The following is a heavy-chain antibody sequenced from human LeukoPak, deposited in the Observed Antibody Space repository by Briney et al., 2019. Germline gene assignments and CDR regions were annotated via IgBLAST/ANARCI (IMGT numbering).Heavy chain of an antibody. CDR2: IFSGGST. J-gene: IGHJ6*03. CDR3: ARDGSGWNYYYYYYMDV. CDR1: GFTVSSNY. Sequence: GGSLRLSCAASGFTVSSNYMNWVRQAPGKGLEWVSIIFSGGSTCYVDSVKGRFTISRDNSNNTLYLQMNRLRAEDTALFYCARDGSGWNYYYYYYMDVWGKGTTVTVSS. D-gene: IGHD6-19*01. V-gene: IGHV3-53*01.